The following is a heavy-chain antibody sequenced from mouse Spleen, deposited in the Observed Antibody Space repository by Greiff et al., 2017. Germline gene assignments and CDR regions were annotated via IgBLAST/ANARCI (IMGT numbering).Heavy chain of an antibody. CDR1: GYSITSGYY. CDR2: ISYDGSN. CDR3: ARDDFDY. Sequence: DVQLQESGPGLVKPSPSLTLTCSVTGYSITSGYYWKGNRQTAGNKEEWMGYISYDGSNNYNPTLKNRITITRDTSKNQFCLKLNSVTTEDTATYYCARDDFDYWGQGTTLTVSS. V-gene: IGHV3-6*01. J-gene: IGHJ2*01.